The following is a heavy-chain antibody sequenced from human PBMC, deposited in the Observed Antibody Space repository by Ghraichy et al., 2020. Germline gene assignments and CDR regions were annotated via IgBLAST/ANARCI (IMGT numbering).Heavy chain of an antibody. D-gene: IGHD3-10*01. CDR2: ISAGGST. CDR3: AKASGSGTYYDPLSHFSGMDV. J-gene: IGHJ6*02. Sequence: GGSLRLSCPASGFTFRAFALSWVRQAPGKGLEWVSSISAGGSTYYADSVQGRFTISRDISKNTLYLYMNSLRAEDTAVYYCAKASGSGTYYDPLSHFSGMDVWRQGSTVTVAS. CDR1: GFTFRAFA. V-gene: IGHV3-23*01.